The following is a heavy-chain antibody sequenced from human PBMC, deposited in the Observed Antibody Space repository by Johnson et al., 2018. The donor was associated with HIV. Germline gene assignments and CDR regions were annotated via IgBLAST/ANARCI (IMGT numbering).Heavy chain of an antibody. Sequence: VLLVESGGGVVQPGGSLRLSCAASGFTFTNFWMGWVRQAPGKGLEWVANIKPDGSEKFYVDSVKGRFTISRDNAKNSLFLQMNTLRVEDTALYYCARDRSSGCRLCGFDIWGQGTMVTVSS. D-gene: IGHD6-19*01. V-gene: IGHV3-7*05. CDR1: GFTFTNFW. CDR3: ARDRSSGCRLCGFDI. CDR2: IKPDGSEK. J-gene: IGHJ3*02.